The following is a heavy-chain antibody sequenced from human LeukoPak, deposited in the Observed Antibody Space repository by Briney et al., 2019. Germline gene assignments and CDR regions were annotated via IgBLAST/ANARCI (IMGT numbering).Heavy chain of an antibody. V-gene: IGHV1-2*02. CDR3: ARGGSFHEFDI. D-gene: IGHD3-10*01. J-gene: IGHJ3*02. CDR2: INTNTGGT. Sequence: ASVKVSCKASGYRFTDYWIQWVRQAPGQGLEWMGWINTNTGGTVYAQKFQRRVTMTRDTSLTTSYMDLSRLTSDDTAVYYCARGGSFHEFDIWGQGTMVIVSS. CDR1: GYRFTDYW.